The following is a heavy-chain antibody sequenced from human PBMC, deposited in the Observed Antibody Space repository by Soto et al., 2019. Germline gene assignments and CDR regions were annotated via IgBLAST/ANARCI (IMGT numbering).Heavy chain of an antibody. Sequence: SETLSLTCTVSGGSISSGDYYWSWIRQPPGKGLEWIGYIYYSGSTYYNPSLKSRVTISVDTSKHQFSLKLSSVTAADTAVYYCARVFLGVVPAAKGYYFDYWGQGTLVTVSS. CDR2: IYYSGST. CDR3: ARVFLGVVPAAKGYYFDY. V-gene: IGHV4-30-4*01. CDR1: GGSISSGDYY. J-gene: IGHJ4*02. D-gene: IGHD2-2*01.